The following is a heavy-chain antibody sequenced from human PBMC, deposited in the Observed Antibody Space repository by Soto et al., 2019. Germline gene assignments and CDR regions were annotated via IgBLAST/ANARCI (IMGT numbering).Heavy chain of an antibody. D-gene: IGHD2-21*01. CDR3: ACPPRGPSGPYRPNYYYYGMDV. V-gene: IGHV1-69*06. CDR2: IIPIFGTA. J-gene: IGHJ6*02. CDR1: GGTFSSYA. Sequence: GASVKVSCKASGGTFSSYAISWVRQAPGQGLEWMGGIIPIFGTANYAQKFQGRVTITADKSTSTAYMELSSLRSEDTAVYYCACPPRGPSGPYRPNYYYYGMDVWGQGTTVTVSS.